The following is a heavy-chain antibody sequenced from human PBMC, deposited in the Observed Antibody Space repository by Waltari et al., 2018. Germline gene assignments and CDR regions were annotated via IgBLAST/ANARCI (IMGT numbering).Heavy chain of an antibody. D-gene: IGHD2-8*02. CDR2: IWYEVSYK. J-gene: IGHJ4*02. V-gene: IGHV3-33*06. CDR1: GFTFSRYA. CDR3: AKDGSASRLVRYYLDS. Sequence: QVQLVESGGGVVQPGRSLRLSCAASGFTFSRYAMHWVRQAPGKWLYWVAVIWYEVSYKFYSYSVKGRFSISRDNPKNTLHLQMDSLRAEDSAIYYCAKDGSASRLVRYYLDSWGPGTLVTVSS.